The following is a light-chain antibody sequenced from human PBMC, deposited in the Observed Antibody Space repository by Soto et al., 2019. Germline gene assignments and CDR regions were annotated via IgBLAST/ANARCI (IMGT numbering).Light chain of an antibody. CDR1: QTITTY. V-gene: IGKV1-39*01. CDR3: QQSYITLPHT. J-gene: IGKJ2*01. CDR2: AAS. Sequence: DIQMTQSPSSLSASVGDRVTITCLASQTITTYLNWDQQKPGKAPKLLIYAASNLQSGVPSRLCRSRCGKNFNLTLSSLQPEDFATYYCQQSYITLPHTFGQGTKLELK.